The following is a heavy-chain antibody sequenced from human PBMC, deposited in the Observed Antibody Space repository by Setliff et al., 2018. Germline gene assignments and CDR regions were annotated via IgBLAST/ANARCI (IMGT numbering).Heavy chain of an antibody. CDR2: ISYSGNT. D-gene: IGHD3-10*01. V-gene: IGHV4-31*03. J-gene: IGHJ5*02. Sequence: SETLSLTCTVSGASMRSGTFYWSWIRLHPGKGLEWIGYISYSGNTYSNPSFEGRLALSVDASMNQFSLRLSSVTAADSAIYYCARDRSALVRGVVHHNYFDPWGQGNKVTVSS. CDR3: ARDRSALVRGVVHHNYFDP. CDR1: GASMRSGTFY.